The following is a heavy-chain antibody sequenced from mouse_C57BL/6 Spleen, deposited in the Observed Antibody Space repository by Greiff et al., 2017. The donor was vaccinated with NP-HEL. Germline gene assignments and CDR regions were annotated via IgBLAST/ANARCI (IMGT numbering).Heavy chain of an antibody. CDR2: IWSGGST. CDR1: GFSLTSYG. Sequence: QVQLKESGPGLVQPSQSLSITCTVSGFSLTSYGVHWVRQSPGKGLEWLGVIWSGGSTDYNAAFISRLSISKDNSKSQVFFKMISLQADDTDIYYSARKGMGYAMDYWGQGTSVTVSS. CDR3: ARKGMGYAMDY. J-gene: IGHJ4*01. V-gene: IGHV2-2*01.